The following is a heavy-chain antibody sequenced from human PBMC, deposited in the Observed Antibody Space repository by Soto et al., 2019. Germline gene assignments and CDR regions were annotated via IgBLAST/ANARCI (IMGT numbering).Heavy chain of an antibody. CDR1: GFTFSSYW. J-gene: IGHJ3*02. Sequence: GGSLRLSCAASGFTFSSYWMHWVRQAPGKGLVWVSRINSDGSSTSYADSVKGRFTISRDNAKNTLYLQMNSLRAEDTAVYYCARVHRLLGYCSSTSCPDDAFDIWGQGTMVTVSS. CDR2: INSDGSST. CDR3: ARVHRLLGYCSSTSCPDDAFDI. D-gene: IGHD2-2*01. V-gene: IGHV3-74*01.